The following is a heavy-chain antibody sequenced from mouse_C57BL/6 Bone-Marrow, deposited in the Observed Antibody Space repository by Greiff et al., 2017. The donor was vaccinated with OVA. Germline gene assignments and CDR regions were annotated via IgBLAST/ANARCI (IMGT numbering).Heavy chain of an antibody. V-gene: IGHV1-9*01. CDR3: AREGVAMDY. CDR2: ILPGSGST. J-gene: IGHJ4*01. CDR1: GYTFTGYW. Sequence: QVQLQQSGAELMKPGASVKLSCKATGYTFTGYWIEWVKQRPGHGLEWIGEILPGSGSTNYNVKFKGKATFTADTSSNTAYMQLSSLTTEDSAIYYCAREGVAMDYWGQGTSVTVSS.